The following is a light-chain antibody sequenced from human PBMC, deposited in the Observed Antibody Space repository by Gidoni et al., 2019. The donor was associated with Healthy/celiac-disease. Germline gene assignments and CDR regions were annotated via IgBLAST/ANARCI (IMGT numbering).Light chain of an antibody. CDR1: SSDAGSYNL. V-gene: IGLV2-23*03. Sequence: QSALTQPASVSGCPGQSITISFTGTSSDAGSYNLVSWYQLHPGKAPKLMIYECSKRPSGVSNRVSGSKSGNTASLTIAGLQAEDEADYFCCSYAGSSTFDVVFGGGTKLTVL. CDR2: ECS. J-gene: IGLJ2*01. CDR3: CSYAGSSTFDVV.